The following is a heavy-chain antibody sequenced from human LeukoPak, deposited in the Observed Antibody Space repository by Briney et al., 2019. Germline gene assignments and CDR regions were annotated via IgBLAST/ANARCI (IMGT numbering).Heavy chain of an antibody. CDR3: ARDYCSSNSCLFDY. D-gene: IGHD2-2*01. CDR1: GYTFTGYH. J-gene: IGHJ4*02. CDR2: INPNSGDT. Sequence: VASVKVSCKASGYTFTGYHMHWVRQAPGQGLEWMGRINPNSGDTNYAQKFQGRVTMTRDTSISTAYMELSRLRSDDTAVYYCARDYCSSNSCLFDYWGQGTLVTVSS. V-gene: IGHV1-2*06.